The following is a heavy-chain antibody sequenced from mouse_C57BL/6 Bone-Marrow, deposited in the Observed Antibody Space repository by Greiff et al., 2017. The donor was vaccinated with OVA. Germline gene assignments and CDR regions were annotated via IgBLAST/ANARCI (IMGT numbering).Heavy chain of an antibody. D-gene: IGHD6-1*01. CDR2: IGPGGGST. Sequence: VQLQQPGAELVKPGASVKMSCKASGYTFTDYYMHWVKQRPGQGLEWIGKIGPGGGSTYYNEKFKGKATLTADKSSSTAYMQLSSLTSEDSAVYYCARGNNEDMDYWGQETSVTVSP. J-gene: IGHJ4*01. V-gene: IGHV1-77*01. CDR1: GYTFTDYY. CDR3: ARGNNEDMDY.